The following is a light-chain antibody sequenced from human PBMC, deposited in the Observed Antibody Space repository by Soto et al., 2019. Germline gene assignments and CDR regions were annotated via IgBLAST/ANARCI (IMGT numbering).Light chain of an antibody. J-gene: IGLJ1*01. CDR3: CSYAGSYTLYV. CDR1: SSNIGSNT. CDR2: SNN. Sequence: QSVLTQPPSASGTPGQRVTISCSGSSSNIGSNTVNWYQQLPGTAPKHLIFSNNQRPSGVPDRFSGSKSGTSASLAISGLQPEDEADYYCCSYAGSYTLYVFGTGTKLTVL. V-gene: IGLV1-44*01.